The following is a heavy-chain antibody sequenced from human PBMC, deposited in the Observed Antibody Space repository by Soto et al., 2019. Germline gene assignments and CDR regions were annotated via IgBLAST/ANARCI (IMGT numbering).Heavy chain of an antibody. CDR2: ISYDGSNK. J-gene: IGHJ6*02. CDR1: GFTFSSYG. Sequence: XGSLRLSCAAAGFTFSSYGMHWVRRAPGKGLDWVAAISYDGSNKYYADSVKGRFTISRDNSKNTLYLQMNSLRAEDTAVYYCAKAVVPAAMGYYYGMDVWGQETTVTVSS. CDR3: AKAVVPAAMGYYYGMDV. V-gene: IGHV3-30*18. D-gene: IGHD2-2*01.